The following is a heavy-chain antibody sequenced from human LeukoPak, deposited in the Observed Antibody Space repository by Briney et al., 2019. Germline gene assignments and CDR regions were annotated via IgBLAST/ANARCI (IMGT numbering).Heavy chain of an antibody. Sequence: PGGSLRLSCAASGFTFSGYAMSWVRQAPGKGLEWVSAISGSGGSTYYAASVKGRFTISRDNSQNTVYLQMNSLRAEDTAVYYCAKVPVFSVTISEVVTDDAFDIWGQGTIVTVSS. J-gene: IGHJ3*02. V-gene: IGHV3-23*01. CDR1: GFTFSGYA. D-gene: IGHD3-3*01. CDR3: AKVPVFSVTISEVVTDDAFDI. CDR2: ISGSGGST.